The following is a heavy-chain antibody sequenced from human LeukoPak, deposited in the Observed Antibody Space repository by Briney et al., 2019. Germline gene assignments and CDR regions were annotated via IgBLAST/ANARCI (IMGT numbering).Heavy chain of an antibody. Sequence: PGRSLRLSCAASGFTFSSYAMHWVRQAPGKGLEWVAVISYDGSNKYYADSVKGRFTISRDNSKNTLYLQMNSLRAEDTAVYYCATPGGGYCSSTSCYHFDYWGQGTLVTVSS. CDR2: ISYDGSNK. V-gene: IGHV3-30*04. CDR1: GFTFSSYA. D-gene: IGHD2-2*03. CDR3: ATPGGGYCSSTSCYHFDY. J-gene: IGHJ4*02.